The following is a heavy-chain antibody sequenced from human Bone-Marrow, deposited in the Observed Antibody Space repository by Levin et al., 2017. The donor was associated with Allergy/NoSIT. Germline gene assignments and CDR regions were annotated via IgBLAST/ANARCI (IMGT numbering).Heavy chain of an antibody. Sequence: SETLSLTCTVSGGSISTYSWSWVRQPAGKGLEFIGRIATSGSISYNSSLRSRVTMSLDTSKNQFSLKLSSVTAADTAIYYCARDDKDYYYSRGYSSGRGAFDFWGQGTMVTVSS. J-gene: IGHJ3*01. CDR2: IATSGSI. CDR3: ARDDKDYYYSRGYSSGRGAFDF. D-gene: IGHD3-22*01. V-gene: IGHV4-4*07. CDR1: GGSISTYS.